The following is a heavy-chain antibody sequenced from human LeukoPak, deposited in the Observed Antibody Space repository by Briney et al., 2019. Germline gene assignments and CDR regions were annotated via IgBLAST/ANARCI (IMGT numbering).Heavy chain of an antibody. CDR2: IYHSGST. CDR1: GGSISSYY. D-gene: IGHD1/OR15-1a*01. CDR3: ASGITGTSYFDY. Sequence: PSETLSLTCTVSGGSISSYYWSWIRQPPGKGLEWIGEIYHSGSTNYNPSLKSRVTISVDKSKNQFSLKLSSVTAADTAVYYCASGITGTSYFDYWGQGTLVTVSS. J-gene: IGHJ4*02. V-gene: IGHV4-59*12.